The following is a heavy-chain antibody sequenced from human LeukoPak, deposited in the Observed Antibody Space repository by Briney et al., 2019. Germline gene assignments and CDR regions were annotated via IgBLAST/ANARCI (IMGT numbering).Heavy chain of an antibody. CDR3: ANLPL. Sequence: PGRSLRLSCATSGFTFSNYGMHWVRQAPGKGLGWVAVISYDGSNKYYADSVKGRFTISRDNSKNTLYLQMNSLRPEDAAVYYCANLPLWGQGTLVTVSS. J-gene: IGHJ4*02. V-gene: IGHV3-30*18. CDR2: ISYDGSNK. CDR1: GFTFSNYG.